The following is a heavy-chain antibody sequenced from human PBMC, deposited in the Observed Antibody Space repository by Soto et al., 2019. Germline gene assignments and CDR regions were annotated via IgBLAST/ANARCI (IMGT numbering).Heavy chain of an antibody. D-gene: IGHD6-13*01. CDR1: GFTLSGYA. V-gene: IGHV3-64*01. J-gene: IGHJ6*02. CDR2: ISTNGVGT. Sequence: PGGSLRLSCAASGFTLSGYAMDWVRQAPGKGLEYVSGISTNGVGTYYANSVQGRFTISRDNSKNTVYLQMGSLRPEDMAVYYCAREVAAAGENYYYYGMDVWGQGTTVTVSS. CDR3: AREVAAAGENYYYYGMDV.